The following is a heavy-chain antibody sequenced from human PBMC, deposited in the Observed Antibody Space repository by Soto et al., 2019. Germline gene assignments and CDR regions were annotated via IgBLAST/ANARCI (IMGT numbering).Heavy chain of an antibody. CDR3: ARRTSRPYYFDY. CDR1: GYTFTSYA. Sequence: ASVKVSCKASGYTFTSYAMHWVRQAPGQRLEWMGWINAGNGNTKYSQKFQGRVTITRDTSASTAYMELSSLRSEDTAVYYCARRTSRPYYFDYWGQGTLVTVSS. V-gene: IGHV1-3*01. CDR2: INAGNGNT. J-gene: IGHJ4*02.